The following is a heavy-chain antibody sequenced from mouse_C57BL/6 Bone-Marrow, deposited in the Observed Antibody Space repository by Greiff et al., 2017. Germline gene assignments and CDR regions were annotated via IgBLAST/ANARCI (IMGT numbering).Heavy chain of an antibody. D-gene: IGHD1-1*01. Sequence: VQLQQPGAELVRPGSSVKLSCKASGYTFTSYWMDWVKQRPGQGLEWIGNIYPSDSGTHYNQKFKDKATLTVDKSSSTAYMQLRRLTSEDSAVYYCARRITTNDYFDYWGQGTTLTVSS. CDR1: GYTFTSYW. J-gene: IGHJ2*01. V-gene: IGHV1-61*01. CDR3: ARRITTNDYFDY. CDR2: IYPSDSGT.